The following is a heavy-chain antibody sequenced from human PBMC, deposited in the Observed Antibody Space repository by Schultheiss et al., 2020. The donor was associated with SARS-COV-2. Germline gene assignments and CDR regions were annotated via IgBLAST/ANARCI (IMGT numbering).Heavy chain of an antibody. D-gene: IGHD6-13*01. CDR1: GYTFTSYD. J-gene: IGHJ4*02. CDR3: ARSAGIAAAGGAFDY. Sequence: ASVKVSCKASGYTFTSYDINWVRQATGQGLEWMGWMNPNSGNTGYAQKFQGRVTMTTDTSTSTAYMELRSLRSDDTAVYYCARSAGIAAAGGAFDYWGQGTLVTVSS. V-gene: IGHV1-8*01. CDR2: MNPNSGNT.